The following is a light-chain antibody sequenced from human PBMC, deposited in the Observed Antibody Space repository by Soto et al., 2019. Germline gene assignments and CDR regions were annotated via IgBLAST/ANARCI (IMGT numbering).Light chain of an antibody. J-gene: IGKJ1*01. CDR2: KAS. CDR1: QTIRSW. Sequence: IQLTQSPSTLSDSVRDRVTITRRASQTIRSWLAWYKQKPGKAPKVMIYKASTIKSGVPSRFRGSGSGTEFTLTISSLKSDDFETYYCQHYYSYSEAFGEGTKVDIK. V-gene: IGKV1-5*03. CDR3: QHYYSYSEA.